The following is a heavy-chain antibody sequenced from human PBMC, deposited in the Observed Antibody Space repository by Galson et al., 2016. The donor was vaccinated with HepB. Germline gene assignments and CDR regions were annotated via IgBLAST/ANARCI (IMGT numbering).Heavy chain of an antibody. D-gene: IGHD6-6*01. J-gene: IGHJ3*02. CDR2: INGGDGHT. CDR3: ARWYSSSLLFVGRDAFDI. CDR1: GYSFTSYA. Sequence: SVKVSCKASGYSFTSYAMHWVRQAPGQRLEWMGWINGGDGHTKYSQKFLGRVTITRDTSASTAYMELSGLRSEATAVYYCARWYSSSLLFVGRDAFDIWGQGTMVTVYS. V-gene: IGHV1-3*01.